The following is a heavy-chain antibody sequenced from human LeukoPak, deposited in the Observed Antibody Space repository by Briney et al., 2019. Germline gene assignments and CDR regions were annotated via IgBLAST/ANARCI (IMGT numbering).Heavy chain of an antibody. D-gene: IGHD6-6*01. Sequence: GASLKISCKDSGYRFTSYWIGWVRQLPGKGLEWMGIVYPGDSNTRYSPSFQGQVTISVDKSNSTAYLQWSSLKASDTAMYYCARPYSSSNLYYFDYWGQGTLVTVSS. CDR2: VYPGDSNT. V-gene: IGHV5-51*01. CDR3: ARPYSSSNLYYFDY. CDR1: GYRFTSYW. J-gene: IGHJ4*02.